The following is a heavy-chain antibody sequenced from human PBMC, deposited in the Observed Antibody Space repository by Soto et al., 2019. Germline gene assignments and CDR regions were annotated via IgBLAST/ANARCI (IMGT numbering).Heavy chain of an antibody. CDR2: IYYSGST. D-gene: IGHD6-13*01. Sequence: QVQLQESGPGLVKPSQTLSLTCTVSGGSISSGGYYWSWIRQHPGNGLEWIGYIYYSGSTYYNPSLKSRVTISVDTSKNQFSLKLSSVSAADTAVYYCARDRGWYRYYYYGMDVWGQGTTVTVSS. V-gene: IGHV4-31*03. J-gene: IGHJ6*02. CDR1: GGSISSGGYY. CDR3: ARDRGWYRYYYYGMDV.